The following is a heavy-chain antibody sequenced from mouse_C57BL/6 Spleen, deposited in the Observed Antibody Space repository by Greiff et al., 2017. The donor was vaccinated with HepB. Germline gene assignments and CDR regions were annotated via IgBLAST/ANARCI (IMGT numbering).Heavy chain of an antibody. CDR3: ARNYGSSHYFDY. CDR1: GYTFTSYW. CDR2: IDPSGSYT. D-gene: IGHD1-1*01. J-gene: IGHJ2*01. Sequence: QVQLQQPGAELVMPGASVKLSCKASGYTFTSYWMHWVKQRPGQGLEWIGEIDPSGSYTNYNQKFKGKSTLTVDKSSSTAYMQLSSLTSEDSAVYYWARNYGSSHYFDYWGQGTTLTVSS. V-gene: IGHV1-69*01.